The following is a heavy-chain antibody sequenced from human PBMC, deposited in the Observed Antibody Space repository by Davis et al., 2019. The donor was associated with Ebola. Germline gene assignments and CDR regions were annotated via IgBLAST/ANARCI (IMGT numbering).Heavy chain of an antibody. Sequence: PGGSLRLSCAASGFTFSSYAMSWVRQAPGKGLEWVSAISGSGGSTYYADSVKGRFTISRDNSKNTLYLQMNSLRAEDTAVYYCAKYYDFWSVYFNYYYYYMDVWGKGTTVTVSS. CDR3: AKYYDFWSVYFNYYYYYMDV. D-gene: IGHD3-3*01. CDR2: ISGSGGST. J-gene: IGHJ6*03. CDR1: GFTFSSYA. V-gene: IGHV3-23*01.